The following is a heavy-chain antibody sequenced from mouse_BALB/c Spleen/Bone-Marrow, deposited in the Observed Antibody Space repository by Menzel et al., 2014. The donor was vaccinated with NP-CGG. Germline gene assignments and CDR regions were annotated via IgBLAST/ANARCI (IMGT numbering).Heavy chain of an antibody. CDR2: IWGDGST. CDR3: ARDAGTGRFAY. Sequence: VMLVESGPGLVAPSQSLSITCTVSGFSLTGYGVSWVRQPPGKGLEWLGMIWGDGSTDYNSAPKSRLSISKDNSKSQVFLKMNSLQTDDTARYYCARDAGTGRFAYWGQGTLVTVSA. J-gene: IGHJ3*01. CDR1: GFSLTGYG. V-gene: IGHV2-6-7*01. D-gene: IGHD4-1*01.